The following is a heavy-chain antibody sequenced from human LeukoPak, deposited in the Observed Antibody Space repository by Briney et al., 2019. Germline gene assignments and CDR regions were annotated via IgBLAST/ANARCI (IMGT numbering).Heavy chain of an antibody. V-gene: IGHV3-30-3*01. CDR1: GFTFSSYA. CDR3: TTGDADTAIPTDY. CDR2: ISYDGSNK. Sequence: GGSLRLSCAASGFTFSSYAMHWVRQAPGKGLEWVAVISYDGSNKYYADSVKGRFTIPRDNSKNTLYLQMNSLKTEDTAVYYCTTGDADTAIPTDYWGQGTLVTVSS. J-gene: IGHJ4*02. D-gene: IGHD5-18*01.